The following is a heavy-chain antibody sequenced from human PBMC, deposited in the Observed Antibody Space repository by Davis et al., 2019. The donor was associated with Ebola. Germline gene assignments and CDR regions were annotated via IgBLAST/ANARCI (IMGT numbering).Heavy chain of an antibody. CDR1: GFSFSSYT. J-gene: IGHJ4*02. V-gene: IGHV3-66*01. D-gene: IGHD2-2*01. CDR3: AREGKYRDESRTFDY. CDR2: IYSSGDT. Sequence: GGSLRLSCAASGFSFSSYTMNWVRQPPGKGLEWVSVIYSSGDTNYADSVKGRFTISRDNSKNTLYLQMNSLRAEDTAVYYCAREGKYRDESRTFDYWGQGTLVTVSS.